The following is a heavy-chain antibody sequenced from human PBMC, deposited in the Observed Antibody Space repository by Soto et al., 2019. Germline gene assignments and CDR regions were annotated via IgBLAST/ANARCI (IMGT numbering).Heavy chain of an antibody. V-gene: IGHV1-69*13. CDR3: ARHIVAVPAAIYYYYYGMDV. CDR1: GGTFSSYA. CDR2: IIPIFGTA. J-gene: IGHJ6*02. D-gene: IGHD2-2*02. Sequence: ASVKVSCKASGGTFSSYAISWVRQAPGQGLEWMGGIIPIFGTANYAQKFQGRVTITADESTSTAYMELSSLRSEDTAVYYCARHIVAVPAAIYYYYYGMDVWGQGTTVTVSS.